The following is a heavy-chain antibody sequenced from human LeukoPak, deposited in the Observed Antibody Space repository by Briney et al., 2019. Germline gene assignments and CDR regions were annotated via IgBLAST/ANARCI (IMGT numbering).Heavy chain of an antibody. Sequence: GRSLRLSCAASGFTFSSYGMHWVRQAPGKGLKWVAVIWYDGSNKYYADSVKGRFTISRDNSKNTLYLQMNSLRAEDTAVYYCARGDFRDILTGYYIVPKGAEYFQHWGQGTLVTVSS. V-gene: IGHV3-33*01. CDR2: IWYDGSNK. J-gene: IGHJ1*01. CDR3: ARGDFRDILTGYYIVPKGAEYFQH. D-gene: IGHD3-9*01. CDR1: GFTFSSYG.